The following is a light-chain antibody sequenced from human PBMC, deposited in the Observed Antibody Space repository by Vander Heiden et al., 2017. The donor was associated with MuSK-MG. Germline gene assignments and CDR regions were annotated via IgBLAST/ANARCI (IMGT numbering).Light chain of an antibody. CDR3: QQYNNWPPNT. J-gene: IGKJ2*01. V-gene: IGKV3-15*01. CDR1: QSVSSN. CDR2: GAS. Sequence: EIVMTQSPATLSVSPEERATLSCRASQSVSSNLAWYQQKPGQAPRLLIYGASTRATGIPARFSGSGSGTEFTLTISSLQSEDFAVYYCQQYNNWPPNTFGQGTNLEIK.